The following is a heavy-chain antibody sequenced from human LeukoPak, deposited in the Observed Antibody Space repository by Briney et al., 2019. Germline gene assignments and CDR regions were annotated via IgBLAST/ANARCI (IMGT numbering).Heavy chain of an antibody. D-gene: IGHD2-2*01. J-gene: IGHJ5*02. Sequence: GGSLRLSCATSGFSFSGSTMHWVRQAPGKGLEWLGHIRSKRDNYATVYAASVEGRFTISRDDSKSTAYLQMNSLKIEDTALYHCTRLGGGSPDLITVPGANKLKWYDPWGQG. CDR3: TRLGGGSPDLITVPGANKLKWYDP. CDR2: IRSKRDNYAT. V-gene: IGHV3-73*01. CDR1: GFSFSGST.